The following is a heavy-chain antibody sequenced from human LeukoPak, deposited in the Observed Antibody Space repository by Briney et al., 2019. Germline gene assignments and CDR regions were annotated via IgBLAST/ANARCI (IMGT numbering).Heavy chain of an antibody. CDR1: GGSISSYY. V-gene: IGHV4-59*08. CDR3: ARSTYGREEPDY. Sequence: SETLSLTCTVSGGSISSYYWSWIRQPPGKGLEWIGYIYYSGSTNYNPSLKSRVTISVDTSKNQFSLKLSSVTAADTAVYYCARSTYGREEPDYWGQGTLVTVSS. J-gene: IGHJ4*02. D-gene: IGHD4-11*01. CDR2: IYYSGST.